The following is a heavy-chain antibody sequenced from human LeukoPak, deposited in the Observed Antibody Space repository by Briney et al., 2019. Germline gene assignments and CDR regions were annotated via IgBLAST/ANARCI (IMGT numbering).Heavy chain of an antibody. CDR3: ARGGVRDYYFDY. V-gene: IGHV4-59*01. CDR2: IYYSGST. CDR1: GGSISSYY. J-gene: IGHJ4*02. D-gene: IGHD3-10*01. Sequence: KPSETLSLTCTVSGGSISSYYWSWIRQPPGKGLEWIGYIYYSGSTNYNPSLKSRVTISVDTSKNQFSVKLSSVTAADTAVYYCARGGVRDYYFDYWGQGTLVTVSS.